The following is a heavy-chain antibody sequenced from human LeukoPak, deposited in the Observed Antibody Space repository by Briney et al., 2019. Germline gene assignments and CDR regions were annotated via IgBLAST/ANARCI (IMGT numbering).Heavy chain of an antibody. V-gene: IGHV1-8*01. D-gene: IGHD3-3*01. Sequence: ASVKVSCKASGYTFTSYDINWVRQATGQGLEWMGWMNPNSGNTGYAQKFQGRVTMTRNTSISTAYMELSSLRSEDTAVYYCAGAPSYDFWSGYSDPNAPNWFDPWAREPWSPSPQ. J-gene: IGHJ5*02. CDR2: MNPNSGNT. CDR1: GYTFTSYD. CDR3: AGAPSYDFWSGYSDPNAPNWFDP.